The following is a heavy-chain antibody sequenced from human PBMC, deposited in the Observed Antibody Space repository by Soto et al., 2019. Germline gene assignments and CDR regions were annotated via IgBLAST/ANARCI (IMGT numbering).Heavy chain of an antibody. CDR1: GFTFSSCT. D-gene: IGHD2-15*01. V-gene: IGHV3-21*01. J-gene: IGHJ6*02. Sequence: EVHLVESGGGLVKPGGSLRLSCAVSGFTFSSCTMNWVRQAPGKGLEWVSSISPSTSHIYYADSVKGRFTISRDNAKNSLFLQRNSVRAEDTAVYYCSGCSGGACHQNYGMDVWGQGTTVTVSS. CDR3: SGCSGGACHQNYGMDV. CDR2: ISPSTSHI.